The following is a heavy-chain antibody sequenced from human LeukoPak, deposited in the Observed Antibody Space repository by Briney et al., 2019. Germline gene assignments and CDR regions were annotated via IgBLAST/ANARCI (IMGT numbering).Heavy chain of an antibody. CDR2: IYIGDSDT. CDR3: VRLAGSGGGTIDY. Sequence: LGESLKISCTGSGYSVTSYYIGWVLQMPGKGLEWMVIIYIGDSDTRYSPSFQGQVTISADKSISTAYLQWSSLKASDTAMYYCVRLAGSGGGTIDYWGQGTLVTVSS. J-gene: IGHJ4*02. D-gene: IGHD3-16*01. CDR1: GYSVTSYY. V-gene: IGHV5-51*01.